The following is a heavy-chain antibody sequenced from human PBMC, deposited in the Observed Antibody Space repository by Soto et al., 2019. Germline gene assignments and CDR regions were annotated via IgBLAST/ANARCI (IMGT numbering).Heavy chain of an antibody. J-gene: IGHJ4*02. Sequence: QVQLVESGGGVVQPGRSLRLSCAASGFTFSSYGMHWVRQAPGKGLEWVAVISYDGSNKYYADSVKGRFTISRDNSKNTLYLQRNSRRAEDTAVYYCAKGLRYFDWLFLDYWGQGTLVTVSS. CDR3: AKGLRYFDWLFLDY. CDR2: ISYDGSNK. D-gene: IGHD3-9*01. CDR1: GFTFSSYG. V-gene: IGHV3-30*18.